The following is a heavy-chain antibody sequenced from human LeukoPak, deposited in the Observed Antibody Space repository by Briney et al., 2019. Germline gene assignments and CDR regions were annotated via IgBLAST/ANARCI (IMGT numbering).Heavy chain of an antibody. D-gene: IGHD2-15*01. CDR1: GASLSSYF. CDR2: FYTGGST. V-gene: IGHV4-4*07. CDR3: ARETSRGLDH. J-gene: IGHJ4*02. Sequence: SETLSLTCTVSGASLSSYFWSWIRQPAGKGLEWIGRFYTGGSTHFNTSLKSRLTMSANTSTKRFSLRLRSVTAADTAVYYCARETSRGLDHWGQGILVTVSS.